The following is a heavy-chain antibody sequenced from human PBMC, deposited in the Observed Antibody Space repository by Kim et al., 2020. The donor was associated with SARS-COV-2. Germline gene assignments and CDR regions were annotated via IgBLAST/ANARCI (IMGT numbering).Heavy chain of an antibody. J-gene: IGHJ4*02. CDR2: INHSGST. V-gene: IGHV4-34*01. CDR1: GGSFSGYY. D-gene: IGHD3-10*01. CDR3: ARGVYGSGIFFDAGIYYFDY. Sequence: SETLSLTCAVYGGSFSGYYWTWIRQPPGKGLEWIGEINHSGSTNYNPSLKSRVTISVDTSKNQFSLKMNSVTAADTAVYYCARGVYGSGIFFDAGIYYFDYWGQGTLVTVSS.